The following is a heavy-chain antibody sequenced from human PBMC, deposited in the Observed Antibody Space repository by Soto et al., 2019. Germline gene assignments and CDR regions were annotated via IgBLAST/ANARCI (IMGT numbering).Heavy chain of an antibody. CDR3: ARVIVAGVYYYYGMDV. V-gene: IGHV3-7*01. J-gene: IGHJ6*02. CDR2: IKQDGSEK. D-gene: IGHD5-12*01. CDR1: GFTFSSYW. Sequence: PGGSLRLSCAASGFTFSSYWMSWVRQAPGKGPEWVANIKQDGSEKYYVDSVKGRFTISRDNAKNSLYLQMNSLRAEDTAVYYCARVIVAGVYYYYGMDVWGQGTTVTVSS.